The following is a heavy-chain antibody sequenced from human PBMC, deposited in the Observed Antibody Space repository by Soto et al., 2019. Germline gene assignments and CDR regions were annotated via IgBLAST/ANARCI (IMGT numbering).Heavy chain of an antibody. D-gene: IGHD3-3*01. CDR3: ARGDYDFWSGYYENQNYYCYGMDV. J-gene: IGHJ6*02. CDR2: TYYRSKWYN. Sequence: HSQTLSLTCAISGDSVSSNSAAWNWIRQSPSRGLEWLGRTYYRSKWYNDYAVSVKSRITINPDTSKNQFSLQLNSVTPEDTAVYYCARGDYDFWSGYYENQNYYCYGMDVWGQGTTVTVSS. V-gene: IGHV6-1*01. CDR1: GDSVSSNSAA.